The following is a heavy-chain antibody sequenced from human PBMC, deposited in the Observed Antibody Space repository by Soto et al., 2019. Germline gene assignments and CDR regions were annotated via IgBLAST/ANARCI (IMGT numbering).Heavy chain of an antibody. CDR3: ARGGALGYCSGGSCYSVHWFDP. D-gene: IGHD2-15*01. J-gene: IGHJ5*02. V-gene: IGHV1-69*13. Sequence: GASVKVSCKASGGTFSSYAISWVRQAPGQGLEWMGGIIPIFGTANYAQKFQGRVTITADESTSTAYMELSSLRSEDTAVYYCARGGALGYCSGGSCYSVHWFDPWGQGPLVTVSS. CDR1: GGTFSSYA. CDR2: IIPIFGTA.